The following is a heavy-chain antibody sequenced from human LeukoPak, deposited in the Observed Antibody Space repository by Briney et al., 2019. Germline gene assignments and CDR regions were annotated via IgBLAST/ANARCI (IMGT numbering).Heavy chain of an antibody. CDR2: INHSGST. CDR1: GGSFSGYY. CDR3: ARTLGYCSNTSCYTRLRRGERWFDP. Sequence: SETLSLTCAVYGGSFSGYYWSWIRQPPGKGLEWIGEINHSGSTNYNPSLKSRATISVDTSKNQFSLKLSSVTAADTAVYYCARTLGYCSNTSCYTRLRRGERWFDPWGQGTLVTVSS. V-gene: IGHV4-34*01. D-gene: IGHD2-2*02. J-gene: IGHJ5*02.